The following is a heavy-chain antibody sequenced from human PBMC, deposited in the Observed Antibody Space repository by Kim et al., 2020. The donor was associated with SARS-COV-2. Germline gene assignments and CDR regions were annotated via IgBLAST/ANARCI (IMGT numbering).Heavy chain of an antibody. D-gene: IGHD2-21*01. CDR2: INHSGST. J-gene: IGHJ3*02. CDR1: GGSFSGYY. Sequence: SETLSLTCAVYGGSFSGYYWSWIRQPPGKGLEWIGEINHSGSTNYNPSLKSRVTISVDTSKNQFSLKLSSVTAADTAVYYCARGHGVVIRAFGIWGQGTMVTVSS. CDR3: ARGHGVVIRAFGI. V-gene: IGHV4-34*01.